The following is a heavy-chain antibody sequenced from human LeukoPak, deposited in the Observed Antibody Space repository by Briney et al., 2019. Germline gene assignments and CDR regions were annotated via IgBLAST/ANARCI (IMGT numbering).Heavy chain of an antibody. CDR2: IYYSGST. D-gene: IGHD1-20*01. CDR3: AREGGPDNWNDPWVFDI. J-gene: IGHJ3*02. CDR1: GGSISSYY. V-gene: IGHV4-59*01. Sequence: SETLSLTCTVSGGSISSYYWSWIRQPPGKGLEWIGYIYYSGSTNYNPSLKSRVTISVDTSRNQFSLKLSSVTAADTAVYYCAREGGPDNWNDPWVFDIWGQGTMVTVSS.